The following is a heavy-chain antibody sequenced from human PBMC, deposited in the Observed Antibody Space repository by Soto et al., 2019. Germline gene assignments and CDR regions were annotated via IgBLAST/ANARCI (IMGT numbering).Heavy chain of an antibody. V-gene: IGHV3-30*18. Sequence: GGSLRLSCAASGFTFSSYAMHWVRQAPGKGLEWVAVIASDGADKHYADSVKGRFTISRDNSKNTLSLQMNSLRPEDTAVYYCAKVPRRAASYYFDYWGHGTLVTVSS. CDR3: AKVPRRAASYYFDY. D-gene: IGHD6-13*01. J-gene: IGHJ4*01. CDR1: GFTFSSYA. CDR2: IASDGADK.